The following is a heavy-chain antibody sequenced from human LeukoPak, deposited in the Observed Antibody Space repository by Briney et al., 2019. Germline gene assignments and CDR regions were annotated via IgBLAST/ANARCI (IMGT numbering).Heavy chain of an antibody. CDR3: ARLQGSGYFGGYAFDI. J-gene: IGHJ3*02. D-gene: IGHD3-22*01. CDR1: GGSISSSSYY. Sequence: SETLSLTCTVSGGSISSSSYYWGWIRQPPGKGLEWIGSIYYSGSTYYSPSLKSRVTISVDTSKNQFSLKLSSVTAADTAVYYCARLQGSGYFGGYAFDIWGQGTMVTVSS. CDR2: IYYSGST. V-gene: IGHV4-39*01.